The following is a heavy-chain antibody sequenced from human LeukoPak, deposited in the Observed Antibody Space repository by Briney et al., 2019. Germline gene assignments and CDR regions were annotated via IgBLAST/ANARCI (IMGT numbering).Heavy chain of an antibody. V-gene: IGHV1-2*02. CDR3: ARLLTSGPKWHPDY. CDR1: GYTFTGYY. D-gene: IGHD2-8*01. Sequence: ASVKVSCKASGYTFTGYYMHWVRQAPGQGLEWMGWINPNSGGTNYAQKFQGRVTMTRDTSISTAYMELSRLRSDDTAVYYCARLLTSGPKWHPDYWGQGTLVTVSS. J-gene: IGHJ4*02. CDR2: INPNSGGT.